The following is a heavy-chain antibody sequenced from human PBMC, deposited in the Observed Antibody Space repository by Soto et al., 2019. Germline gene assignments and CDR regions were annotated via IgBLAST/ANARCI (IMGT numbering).Heavy chain of an antibody. CDR2: ISNSVSNT. J-gene: IGHJ5*02. CDR1: GFTFSSYA. V-gene: IGHV3-23*01. D-gene: IGHD3-10*01. CDR3: AKDRVSSMVRGVITHNWFDP. Sequence: PGGSLRLSCAASGFTFSSYAMSWVRQAPGKGLEWVSAISNSVSNTYYADYVKGRFTISRDNSKNTLYLQMNSLRAEDTAVYYCAKDRVSSMVRGVITHNWFDPWGQGTLVTVSS.